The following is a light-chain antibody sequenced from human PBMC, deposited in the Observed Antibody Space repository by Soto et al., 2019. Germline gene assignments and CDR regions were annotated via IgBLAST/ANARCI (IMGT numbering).Light chain of an antibody. CDR2: EVN. Sequence: QSALTQPPSASGSPGQSVTISCTGTSSDIGGYNSVSWYQQHPGKAPKLMIYEVNKRPLGVPERFSGSKSGNTASLTVSGLQADDEADYYCSSSAGTNSFVLFGGGTPLTVL. J-gene: IGLJ3*02. CDR3: SSSAGTNSFVL. V-gene: IGLV2-8*01. CDR1: SSDIGGYNS.